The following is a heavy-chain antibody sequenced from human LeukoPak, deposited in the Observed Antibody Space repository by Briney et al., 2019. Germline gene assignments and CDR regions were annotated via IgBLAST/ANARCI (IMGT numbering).Heavy chain of an antibody. CDR2: IKNDGNA. CDR1: GFTFSSRW. J-gene: IGHJ4*02. CDR3: HPLAYISD. Sequence: GGSLRLSCADSGFTFSSRWMHWVRQAPGKGLVWVALIKNDGNANYADSVKGRFIASRDDAENTVYLHMSSLRAEDTAVYYCHPLAYISDWGQGALVTVSS. V-gene: IGHV3-74*01. D-gene: IGHD1-1*01.